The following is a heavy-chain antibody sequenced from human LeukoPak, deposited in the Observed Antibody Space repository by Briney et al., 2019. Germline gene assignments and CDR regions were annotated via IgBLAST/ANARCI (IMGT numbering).Heavy chain of an antibody. CDR3: TRGYSYGYRY. J-gene: IGHJ4*02. V-gene: IGHV3-23*01. Sequence: GGSLRLSCAASGFTFSSYSMNWVHQAPGKGLEWVSAISGSGGSTYYADSVKGRFTISRDNSKNTLYLQMNSLRAEDTAVYYCTRGYSYGYRYWGQGTLVTVSS. D-gene: IGHD5-18*01. CDR2: ISGSGGST. CDR1: GFTFSSYS.